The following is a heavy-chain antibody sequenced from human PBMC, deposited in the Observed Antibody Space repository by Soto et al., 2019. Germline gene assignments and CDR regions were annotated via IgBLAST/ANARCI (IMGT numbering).Heavy chain of an antibody. Sequence: QVQLVESGGGLVKPGGSLRLLCASSGFTFSDHYMSWIRRSPGKGLEFLSYISPRTTYKNYADSVKGRFTISRDNAKNSLYLQLNRLRAEDTAIYYCSRGGGGGLFDLWGQGTFVTVSS. CDR3: SRGGGGGLFDL. D-gene: IGHD2-21*01. J-gene: IGHJ4*02. CDR1: GFTFSDHY. V-gene: IGHV3-11*06. CDR2: ISPRTTYK.